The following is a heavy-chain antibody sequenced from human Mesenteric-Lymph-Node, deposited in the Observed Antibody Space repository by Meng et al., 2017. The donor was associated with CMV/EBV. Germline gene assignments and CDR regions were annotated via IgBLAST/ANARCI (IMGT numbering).Heavy chain of an antibody. Sequence: QVQLPQWAAGRLKPSEPLSVTCAVYVGSFSGYYWNWIRQSPEKGLEWIGEINHSGSTTYNPSFTSRIIISVDTSTNQISLNMSSVTAADTAVYYCARGSSYDILTGYFDYWGQGALVTVSS. D-gene: IGHD3-9*01. CDR3: ARGSSYDILTGYFDY. J-gene: IGHJ4*02. V-gene: IGHV4-34*01. CDR1: VGSFSGYY. CDR2: INHSGST.